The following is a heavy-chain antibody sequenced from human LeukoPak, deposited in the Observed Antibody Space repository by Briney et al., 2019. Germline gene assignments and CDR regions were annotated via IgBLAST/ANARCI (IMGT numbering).Heavy chain of an antibody. CDR3: AKRHIAALGGDAFDA. J-gene: IGHJ3*01. CDR2: ISSSSSYI. CDR1: GFTFSSYS. Sequence: PGGSLRLPCAASGFTFSSYSMNWVRQAPGKGLEWVSSISSSSSYIYYADSVKGRFTISRDNAKNSLYLQMNSLRAEDTAVYYCAKRHIAALGGDAFDAWGQGTMVTVSS. V-gene: IGHV3-21*04. D-gene: IGHD5-12*01.